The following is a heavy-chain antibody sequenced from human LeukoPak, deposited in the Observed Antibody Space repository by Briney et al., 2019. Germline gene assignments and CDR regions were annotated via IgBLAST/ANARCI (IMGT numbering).Heavy chain of an antibody. Sequence: PSETLSLTCTVSGGSISNYYWSWMRQPPGKGLEWIGYIYYTGSTNYNPSLKSRVTISVDTSKNQFSLKLSSVTAADTAVYYCARDSGIAAAQYYYGMDVWGQGTTVTVSS. CDR1: GGSISNYY. V-gene: IGHV4-59*01. J-gene: IGHJ6*02. CDR3: ARDSGIAAAQYYYGMDV. D-gene: IGHD6-13*01. CDR2: IYYTGST.